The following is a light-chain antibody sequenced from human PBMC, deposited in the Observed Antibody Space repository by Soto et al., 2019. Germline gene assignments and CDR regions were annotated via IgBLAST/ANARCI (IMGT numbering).Light chain of an antibody. J-gene: IGKJ4*01. CDR2: GGT. CDR1: QSVSSNY. CDR3: QQYGIAPPT. Sequence: EVVLTQSPGTVSLSPGETATLSCRATQSVSSNYLAWYQQKPGQAPRLLIYGGTTRATGVPDRFSGGGSGTDFTLTITRLEPDDFAVYNCQQYGIAPPTFGGGTKVEIK. V-gene: IGKV3-20*01.